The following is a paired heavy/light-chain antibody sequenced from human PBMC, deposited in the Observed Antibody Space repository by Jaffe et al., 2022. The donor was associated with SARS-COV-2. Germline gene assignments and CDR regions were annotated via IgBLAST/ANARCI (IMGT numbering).Light chain of an antibody. Sequence: AIQMTQSPSSLSASVGDRVTITCRASQGIRNDLGWYQQKPGKAPKLLIYAASSLQSGVPSRFSGSGSGTDFTLTISSLQPEDSAIYYCLQDYNYPWTFGQGTKVEIK. CDR1: QGIRND. CDR3: LQDYNYPWT. J-gene: IGKJ1*01. CDR2: AAS. V-gene: IGKV1-6*01.
Heavy chain of an antibody. J-gene: IGHJ4*02. D-gene: IGHD4-17*01. CDR3: AKDILPRGYGDFGPFDF. Sequence: EVQLVESGGGSVQPGGSLRLSCAASGFTFSNLDMSWVRQAPGKGLEWVSTISGGGITYYAESVRGRFTISRDNSKNTVFLQMNSLRAEDTAVFYCAKDILPRGYGDFGPFDFWGPGTLVTVSS. CDR2: ISGGGIT. CDR1: GFTFSNLD. V-gene: IGHV3-23*04.